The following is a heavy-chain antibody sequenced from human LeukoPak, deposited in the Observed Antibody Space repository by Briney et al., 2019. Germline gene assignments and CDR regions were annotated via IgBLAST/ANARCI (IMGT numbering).Heavy chain of an antibody. D-gene: IGHD6-13*01. J-gene: IGHJ5*01. CDR3: ARTSSWYAGAWFDS. Sequence: SETLSLTCTVSRGSIRTADYYWAWVRQPPGEGLEWLGSIYFSGTPYFNPSLKSRVAVSIDTSKNQFSLKVTSVDASDTAVYFCARTSSWYAGAWFDSWGQGTLVTVSS. V-gene: IGHV4-39*01. CDR1: RGSIRTADYY. CDR2: IYFSGTP.